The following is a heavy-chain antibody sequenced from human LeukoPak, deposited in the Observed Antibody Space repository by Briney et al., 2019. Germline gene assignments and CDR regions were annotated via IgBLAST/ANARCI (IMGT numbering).Heavy chain of an antibody. CDR3: TRLAGDEYFDISRGPD. CDR1: GFTFSGSA. CDR2: IRSKANSYAT. D-gene: IGHD3-9*01. Sequence: GGSLKLSCAASGFTFSGSAMHWVRQASGQGLEWVGRIRSKANSYATAYAASVKGRFTISRDDSKNTAFLQMNSLKSEDTAVYYCTRLAGDEYFDISRGPDWGQGTLVTVSS. V-gene: IGHV3-73*01. J-gene: IGHJ4*02.